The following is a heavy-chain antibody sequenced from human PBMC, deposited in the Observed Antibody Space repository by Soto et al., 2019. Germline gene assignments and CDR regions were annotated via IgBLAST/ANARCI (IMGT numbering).Heavy chain of an antibody. CDR1: GGSISSGHYY. D-gene: IGHD2-2*01. J-gene: IGHJ3*02. Sequence: SETLSLTCTVSGGSISSGHYYWSWIRQHPGKGLEWIGYIYYSGNTYYNPSLKSRVAISLDTSKNQFSLKLSSVSAADTAVYYCARDQRGYCTCSSCSDTLDIWGQGTMVTVSS. CDR3: ARDQRGYCTCSSCSDTLDI. V-gene: IGHV4-31*03. CDR2: IYYSGNT.